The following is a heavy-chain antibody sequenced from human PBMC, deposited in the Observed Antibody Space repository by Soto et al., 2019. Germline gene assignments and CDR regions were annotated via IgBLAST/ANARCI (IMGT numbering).Heavy chain of an antibody. CDR3: ARGWDYYGMVV. CDR1: GGSISSDDYY. D-gene: IGHD3-16*01. V-gene: IGHV4-31*03. Sequence: LSLTCTVSGGSISSDDYYWNWIRQRPGKGLEWIGNIYYRGNTNYNPSLKSRIIMSMDMSENQFSLKLTSVTAADTAVYYCARGWDYYGMVVWGQGTTVTVSS. J-gene: IGHJ6*02. CDR2: IYYRGNT.